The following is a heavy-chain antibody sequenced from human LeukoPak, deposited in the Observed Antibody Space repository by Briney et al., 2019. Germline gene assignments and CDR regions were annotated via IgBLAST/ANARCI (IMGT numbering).Heavy chain of an antibody. CDR1: GFTFSGYW. CDR2: IKQDGSEK. CDR3: ARDNRGDYYYYGMDV. Sequence: GGSLRLSCVASGFTFSGYWMTWVRQAPGKGLEWVANIKQDGSEKYYVDSVKGRFTNSRDNAKNSLYLQMNSLRAEDTAVYYCARDNRGDYYYYGMDVWGRGTTVTVSS. V-gene: IGHV3-7*01. J-gene: IGHJ6*02.